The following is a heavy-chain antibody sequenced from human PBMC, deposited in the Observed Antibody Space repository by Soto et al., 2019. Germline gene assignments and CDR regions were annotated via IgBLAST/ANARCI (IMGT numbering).Heavy chain of an antibody. V-gene: IGHV4-59*01. J-gene: IGHJ4*02. Sequence: SETLSLTCTVSGGSISSYYWSWIRQPPGKGLEWIGYIYYSGSTNYNPSLKSRVTISVDTSKNQFSLKLSSVTAADTAVYYCARGGDIVVVVAATQSVYFDYWGQGTLVTVS. CDR1: GGSISSYY. D-gene: IGHD2-15*01. CDR3: ARGGDIVVVVAATQSVYFDY. CDR2: IYYSGST.